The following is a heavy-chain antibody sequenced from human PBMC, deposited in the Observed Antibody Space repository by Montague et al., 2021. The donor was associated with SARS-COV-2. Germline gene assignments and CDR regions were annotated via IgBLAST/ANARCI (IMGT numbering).Heavy chain of an antibody. V-gene: IGHV4-39*02. CDR3: ARAESYDSSGFLNDPFVV. CDR1: GAPINSNRHF. CDR2: IFSSGST. Sequence: SETLSLTCTVSGAPINSNRHFWGWIRQAPGKGLEWIGSIFSSGSTYYNPSLKTRVSISVDTSGNRLSLKLTSVTATDTAMYFCARAESYDSSGFLNDPFVVWGQGTMVTVSS. D-gene: IGHD3-22*01. J-gene: IGHJ3*01.